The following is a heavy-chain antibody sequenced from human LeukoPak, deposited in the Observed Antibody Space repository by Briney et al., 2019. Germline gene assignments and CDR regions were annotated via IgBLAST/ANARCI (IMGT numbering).Heavy chain of an antibody. J-gene: IGHJ4*02. D-gene: IGHD6-13*01. CDR2: IYSGGST. Sequence: GGSLRLSCAASGFTVSGNYMNWVRQAPGKGLEWVSVIYSGGSTYYTDSVKGRFTISRDNSKNTLYLQMNSLRAEDTAVYYCSRGRGDSSSWYFDYWGQGSLVTVSS. V-gene: IGHV3-53*01. CDR1: GFTVSGNY. CDR3: SRGRGDSSSWYFDY.